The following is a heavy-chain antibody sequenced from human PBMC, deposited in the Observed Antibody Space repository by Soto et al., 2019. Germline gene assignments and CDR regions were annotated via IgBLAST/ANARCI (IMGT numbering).Heavy chain of an antibody. V-gene: IGHV4-59*01. CDR2: IYYSGST. D-gene: IGHD3-3*01. CDR3: ARDRGGYDFWSGYYRYYYYYGMDV. CDR1: GGSISSYY. Sequence: SETLSLTCTVSGGSISSYYWSWIRQPPGKGLEWIGYIYYSGSTNYNPSLKSRVTISVDTSKNQFSLKLSSVTAADTAVYYCARDRGGYDFWSGYYRYYYYYGMDVWGQGTTVTAP. J-gene: IGHJ6*02.